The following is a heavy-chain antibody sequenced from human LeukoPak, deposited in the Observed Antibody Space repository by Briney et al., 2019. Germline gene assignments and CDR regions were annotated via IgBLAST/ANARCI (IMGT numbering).Heavy chain of an antibody. Sequence: GGSLRLSCVASGFTFSNYAMSWVRQAPGKRLEWVLAITGDGINTYSADSVKGRFTISRDNSKNTLFLQMNGLRAEDTALYYCAKAPQSTCRDTVCYSLDYWGRGTLVDVSS. D-gene: IGHD2-8*01. J-gene: IGHJ4*02. CDR3: AKAPQSTCRDTVCYSLDY. V-gene: IGHV3-23*01. CDR2: ITGDGINT. CDR1: GFTFSNYA.